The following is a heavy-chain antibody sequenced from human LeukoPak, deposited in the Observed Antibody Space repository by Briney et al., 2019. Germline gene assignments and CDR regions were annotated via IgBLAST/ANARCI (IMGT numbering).Heavy chain of an antibody. CDR1: GYTFTSYG. Sequence: ASVKVSCKASGYTFTSYGISWVRHAPPQGLEWMGWISAYNGNTNYAQKLQGRVTMTTDTSTSTAYMELWILRSDDTAVYYCARHYDIFSGYLETYNWFYPWGQGTLVTVSS. CDR3: ARHYDIFSGYLETYNWFYP. V-gene: IGHV1-18*01. J-gene: IGHJ5*02. CDR2: ISAYNGNT. D-gene: IGHD3-9*01.